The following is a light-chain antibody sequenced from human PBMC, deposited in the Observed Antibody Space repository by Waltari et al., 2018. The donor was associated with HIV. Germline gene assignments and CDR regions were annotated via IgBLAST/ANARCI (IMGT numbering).Light chain of an antibody. Sequence: VLTQSPGTLSLSPGERATLSCRASQTIGSSDLAWYQQKSGQSPRLLIYGASSRTTGIPGRFSGSGSGADFTLTISRLEPEDFAVYYCQRHDFSFRTFGQGTKVEIK. J-gene: IGKJ1*01. CDR2: GAS. CDR1: QTIGSSD. CDR3: QRHDFSFRT. V-gene: IGKV3-20*01.